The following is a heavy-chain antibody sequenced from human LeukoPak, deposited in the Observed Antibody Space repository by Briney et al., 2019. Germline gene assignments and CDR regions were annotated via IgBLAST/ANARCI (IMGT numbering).Heavy chain of an antibody. CDR3: AMETYNWNYPRSGWDAFDI. Sequence: ASVKVSCKASEYTFTSYDINWVRQATGQGLEWMGWMNPNSGNTVYAQKFQGRVTMTTDTSTSTAYMELRSLRSDDTAVYYCAMETYNWNYPRSGWDAFDIWGQGTMVTVSS. D-gene: IGHD1-7*01. CDR1: EYTFTSYD. CDR2: MNPNSGNT. J-gene: IGHJ3*02. V-gene: IGHV1-8*01.